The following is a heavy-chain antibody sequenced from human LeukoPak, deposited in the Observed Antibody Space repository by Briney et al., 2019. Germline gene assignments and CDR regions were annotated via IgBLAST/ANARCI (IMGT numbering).Heavy chain of an antibody. CDR2: INPNSGGT. D-gene: IGHD1-26*01. Sequence: GASVTVSCTASGYTFTGYYMHWVRQAPGQGLEWMGWINPNSGGTNYAQKFQGRVTMTRDTSISTAYMELSSLKSDDTAVYYCARVAMSGIGSDDFWGQGTLVTASS. CDR3: ARVAMSGIGSDDF. J-gene: IGHJ4*02. V-gene: IGHV1-2*02. CDR1: GYTFTGYY.